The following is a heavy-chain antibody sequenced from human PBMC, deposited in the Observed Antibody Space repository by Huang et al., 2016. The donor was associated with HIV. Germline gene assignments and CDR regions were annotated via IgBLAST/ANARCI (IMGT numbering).Heavy chain of an antibody. CDR2: ISYDGSNK. Sequence: VQLVESGGGVVQPGGSLGLACAASGFSFSPYGLHWGSQGPGKGLEWVAVISYDGSNKYYAHSGKGRFTISRDTSENKVYLQMNSLRHEDTAVYYCAKDGADEEWDIDYWGQGTLVTVSS. CDR3: AKDGADEEWDIDY. D-gene: IGHD1-26*01. V-gene: IGHV3-30*18. J-gene: IGHJ4*02. CDR1: GFSFSPYG.